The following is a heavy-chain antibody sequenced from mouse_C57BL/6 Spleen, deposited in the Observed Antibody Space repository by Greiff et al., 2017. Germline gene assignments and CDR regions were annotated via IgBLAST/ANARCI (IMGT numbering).Heavy chain of an antibody. D-gene: IGHD1-1*01. CDR2: IDPEDGET. CDR3: ARPYYYGSTVYAMDY. J-gene: IGHJ4*01. Sequence: EVKLVESGAELVKPGASVKLSCTASGFNIKDYYMHWVKQRTEQGLEWIGRIDPEDGETKYAPKFQGKATITADTSSNTAYLQLSSLTSEDTAVYYCARPYYYGSTVYAMDYWGQGTSVTVSS. CDR1: GFNIKDYY. V-gene: IGHV14-2*01.